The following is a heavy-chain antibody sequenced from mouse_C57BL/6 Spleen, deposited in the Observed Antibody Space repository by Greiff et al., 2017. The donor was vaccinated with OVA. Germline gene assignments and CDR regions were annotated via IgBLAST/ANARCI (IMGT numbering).Heavy chain of an antibody. V-gene: IGHV1-15*01. J-gene: IGHJ1*03. D-gene: IGHD1-1*01. CDR2: IDPETGGT. Sequence: VQLQQSGAELVRPGASVTLSCKASGYTFTDYEMHWVKQTPVHGLEWIGAIDPETGGTAYNQKFKGKAILTADKSSSTAYMELRSLTSEDSAVYYCTRGNGSSYYWYFDVWGTGTTVTVSS. CDR1: GYTFTDYE. CDR3: TRGNGSSYYWYFDV.